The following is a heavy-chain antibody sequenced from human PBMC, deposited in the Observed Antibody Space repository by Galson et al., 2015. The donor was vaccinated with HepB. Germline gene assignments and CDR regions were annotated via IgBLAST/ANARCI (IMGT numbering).Heavy chain of an antibody. V-gene: IGHV3-30-3*01. D-gene: IGHD3-22*01. CDR2: ISYDGSNK. CDR1: GFTFSSYA. Sequence: SLRLSCAASGFTFSSYAMHWVRQAPGKGLEWVAAISYDGSNKYYADSVKGRFTISRDNSKNTLYLQMNSLRAEDTAVYYCVRGLNYYDSSGYYSYDAFDIWGQGTMVTVSS. CDR3: VRGLNYYDSSGYYSYDAFDI. J-gene: IGHJ3*02.